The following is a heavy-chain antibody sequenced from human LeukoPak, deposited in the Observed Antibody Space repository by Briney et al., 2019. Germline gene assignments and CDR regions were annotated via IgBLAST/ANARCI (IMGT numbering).Heavy chain of an antibody. V-gene: IGHV1-69*13. Sequence: SVKVSCKASGGTFSSYAISWVRQAPGQGLEWMGGIIPIFGTANYAQKFQGRVTITADESTSTAYMELSSLRSEDTAVYYCARSLAAGYDSMCFDYWGQGTLVTVSS. CDR2: IIPIFGTA. D-gene: IGHD5-12*01. CDR3: ARSLAAGYDSMCFDY. CDR1: GGTFSSYA. J-gene: IGHJ4*02.